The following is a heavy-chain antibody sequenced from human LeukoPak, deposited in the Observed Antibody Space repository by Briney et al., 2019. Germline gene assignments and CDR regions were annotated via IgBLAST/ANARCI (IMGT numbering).Heavy chain of an antibody. J-gene: IGHJ3*01. CDR3: AKKWSGDYDSSGINDAFDL. CDR2: ISGSGGST. CDR1: GFTFNISA. Sequence: GGSLRLSCAASGFTFNISAMSWVRQAPGKGLECVSPISGSGGSTYYADSVKGRFTISRDNSKNTLYLQMNSLRPEDTAVYYCAKKWSGDYDSSGINDAFDLWGQGTMVTVSS. D-gene: IGHD3-22*01. V-gene: IGHV3-23*01.